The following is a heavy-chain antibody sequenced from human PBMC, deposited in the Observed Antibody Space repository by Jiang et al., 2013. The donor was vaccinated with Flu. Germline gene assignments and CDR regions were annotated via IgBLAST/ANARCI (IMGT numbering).Heavy chain of an antibody. J-gene: IGHJ4*02. Sequence: SLTCAVSGDSISSSRWWSWVRQPPGKGLEWIGEIYHSGSTNYNPSLKSRVTISVDKSKNQFSLKLSSVTAADTAVYYCARVGPEGVDTAMPDSTFDYWGQGTLVTVSS. V-gene: IGHV4-4*02. CDR2: IYHSGST. CDR1: GDSISSSRW. D-gene: IGHD5-18*01. CDR3: ARVGPEGVDTAMPDSTFDY.